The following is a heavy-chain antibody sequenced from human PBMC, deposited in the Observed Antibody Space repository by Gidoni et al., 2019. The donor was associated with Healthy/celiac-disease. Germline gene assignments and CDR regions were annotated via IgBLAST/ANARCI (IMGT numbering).Heavy chain of an antibody. CDR2: IRSKAYGGTT. Sequence: EVQLVESGGGLVQPGRSLRLSCTASGFTFGDYAMSWVRQAPGKGLEWVGFIRSKAYGGTTEYAASVKGRFTISRDDSKSIAYLQMNSLKTEDTAVYYCTRVYYYDSSGYQPYDAFDIWGQGTMVTVSS. CDR1: GFTFGDYA. D-gene: IGHD3-22*01. V-gene: IGHV3-49*04. J-gene: IGHJ3*02. CDR3: TRVYYYDSSGYQPYDAFDI.